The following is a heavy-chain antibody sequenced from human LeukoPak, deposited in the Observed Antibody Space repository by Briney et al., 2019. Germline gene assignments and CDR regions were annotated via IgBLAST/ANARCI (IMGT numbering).Heavy chain of an antibody. V-gene: IGHV4-4*07. CDR1: DGSISSYY. CDR3: ASNDFWSGIGY. J-gene: IGHJ4*02. D-gene: IGHD3-3*01. Sequence: PSETLSLTCTVSDGSISSYYWSWIRQPAGKGLEWIGRIYTSGSTNYNPSLKSRVTMSVDTSKNQFSLKLSSVTAADTAVYYCASNDFWSGIGYWGQGTLVTVSS. CDR2: IYTSGST.